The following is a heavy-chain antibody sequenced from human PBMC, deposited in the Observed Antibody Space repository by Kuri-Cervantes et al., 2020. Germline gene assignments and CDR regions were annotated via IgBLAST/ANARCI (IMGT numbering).Heavy chain of an antibody. Sequence: ETLSLTCAASGFTFSSYWMSWVRQAPGKGLEWVANIKQDGSEKYYVDSVEGRFTISRDNAKNSLYLQMNSLRAEDTAVYYCARDSGWYGRDWFDPWGQGTLVTVSS. CDR2: IKQDGSEK. CDR1: GFTFSSYW. V-gene: IGHV3-7*01. J-gene: IGHJ5*02. D-gene: IGHD6-19*01. CDR3: ARDSGWYGRDWFDP.